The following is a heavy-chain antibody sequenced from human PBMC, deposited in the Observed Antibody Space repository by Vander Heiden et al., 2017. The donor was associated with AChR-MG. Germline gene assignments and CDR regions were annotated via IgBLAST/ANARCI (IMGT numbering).Heavy chain of an antibody. CDR3: AKDFCGAHDY. CDR2: ISGSGGST. D-gene: IGHD2-21*01. CDR1: GYTFSSYA. J-gene: IGHJ4*02. Sequence: EVQLLESGGGLVQPGGSLRLSCAASGYTFSSYAMGWVRQAPGKGLEGVSAISGSGGSTYYADSGKGRFTISRDNSKNTLYLQMNSLRAEDTAVYYCAKDFCGAHDYWGQGTLVTVSS. V-gene: IGHV3-23*01.